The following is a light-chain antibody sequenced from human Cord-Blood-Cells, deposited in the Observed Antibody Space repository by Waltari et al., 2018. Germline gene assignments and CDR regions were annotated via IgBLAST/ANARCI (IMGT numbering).Light chain of an antibody. CDR2: DVS. V-gene: IGLV2-8*01. Sequence: STLTQSPSASGSPGTSVPISCTGTSSYVGGYNYVSWYQQHPGKAPKLRIYDVSKRPSGVPDRFSGSKSGNTASLTVSGLQAEDEADYYCSSYAGSNNYVFGTGTKVTVL. CDR3: SSYAGSNNYV. J-gene: IGLJ1*01. CDR1: SSYVGGYNY.